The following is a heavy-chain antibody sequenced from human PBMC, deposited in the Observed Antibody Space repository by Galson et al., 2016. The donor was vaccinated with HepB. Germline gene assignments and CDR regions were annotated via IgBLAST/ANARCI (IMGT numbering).Heavy chain of an antibody. J-gene: IGHJ4*02. CDR1: GFTVNNNQ. CDR2: IKSGGST. D-gene: IGHD1-26*01. V-gene: IGHV3-53*05. CDR3: AKAVGGSSVSLPDY. Sequence: SLRLSCAASGFTVNNNQMAWVRQAPGKGLEWVSAIKSGGSTYYADSVKGRFTISRDNWKNRLYLQMNSLRPDDTAVYYCAKAVGGSSVSLPDYWGQGALVTVSS.